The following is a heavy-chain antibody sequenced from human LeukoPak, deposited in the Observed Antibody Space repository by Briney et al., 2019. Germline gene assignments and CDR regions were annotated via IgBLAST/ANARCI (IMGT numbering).Heavy chain of an antibody. V-gene: IGHV1-69*04. J-gene: IGHJ4*02. CDR3: ARVTRYSYGLRYLDY. Sequence: GASVKVSCKASGGTFSSYAISWVRQAPGQGLEWMGRIIPILGIANYAQKFQGRVTMTRNTSISTAYMELSSLRSEDTAVYYCARVTRYSYGLRYLDYWGQGTLVTVSS. CDR1: GGTFSSYA. CDR2: IIPILGIA. D-gene: IGHD5-18*01.